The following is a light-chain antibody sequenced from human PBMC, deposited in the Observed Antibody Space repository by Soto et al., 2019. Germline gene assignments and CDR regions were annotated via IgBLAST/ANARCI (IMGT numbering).Light chain of an antibody. CDR2: DVS. J-gene: IGLJ1*01. CDR1: NSDVGGYNY. Sequence: QSVLTQPASVSGSPGQSITISCTGTNSDVGGYNYVSWFQQHPGRAPQLMIFDVSNRPSGVSNRFSGSKSGNTASLTISGLQAEDEADYYCTSYTNSSTWVFGTGTKLTVL. CDR3: TSYTNSSTWV. V-gene: IGLV2-14*03.